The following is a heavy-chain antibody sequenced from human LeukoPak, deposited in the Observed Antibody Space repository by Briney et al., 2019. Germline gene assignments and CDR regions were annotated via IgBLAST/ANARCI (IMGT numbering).Heavy chain of an antibody. CDR3: ARTSYYYGSGTSPPGIYMDV. Sequence: GGSLRLSCVASGFTFSNYWMSWVRQAPGKGLEWVANIKEDGSEKDYVGSVKGRFTISRDNAKNSLYLQMNSLRAEDTAVYYCARTSYYYGSGTSPPGIYMDVWGKGTTVTISS. J-gene: IGHJ6*03. V-gene: IGHV3-7*01. CDR1: GFTFSNYW. D-gene: IGHD3-10*01. CDR2: IKEDGSEK.